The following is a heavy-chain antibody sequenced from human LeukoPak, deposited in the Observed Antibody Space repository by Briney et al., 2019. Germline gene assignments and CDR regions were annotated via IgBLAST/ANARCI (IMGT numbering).Heavy chain of an antibody. CDR2: IYSGGST. CDR3: ARDRSSSGSLDY. V-gene: IGHV3-66*01. CDR1: GFTFSSYA. Sequence: PGRSLRLSCAASGFTFSSYAMHWVRQAPGKGLEWVSVIYSGGSTYYADSVKGRFTISRDNSKNTLYLQMNSLRAEDTAVYYCARDRSSSGSLDYWGQGTLVTVSS. J-gene: IGHJ4*02. D-gene: IGHD6-13*01.